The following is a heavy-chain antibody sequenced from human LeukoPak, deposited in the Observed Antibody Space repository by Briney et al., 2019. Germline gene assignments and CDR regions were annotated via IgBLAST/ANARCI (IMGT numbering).Heavy chain of an antibody. CDR2: IKSKTDGGTT. D-gene: IGHD3-10*01. Sequence: GGSLRLSCAASGLTFSSYAMSWVRQAPGKGLEWVGRIKSKTDGGTTDYTAPVKGRFTISRDDSKNTLYLQMNSLKTVDTAVYYCTTGPFDYYGSASYLANGMDVWGQGTTVTVSS. J-gene: IGHJ6*02. CDR3: TTGPFDYYGSASYLANGMDV. CDR1: GLTFSSYA. V-gene: IGHV3-15*01.